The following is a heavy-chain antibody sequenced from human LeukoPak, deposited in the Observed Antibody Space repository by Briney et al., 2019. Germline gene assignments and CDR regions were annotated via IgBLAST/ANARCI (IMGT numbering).Heavy chain of an antibody. D-gene: IGHD3-22*01. Sequence: GGSRRLACAASGFTVGTNYMSWVRQAPGKVREWVAVIYTSGRTYYADSVKGRSTISRDNSKNTLYLQMNSLRAEDTPVYYCARESNSGYYLSYWGQGPLVTVS. V-gene: IGHV3-66*01. CDR3: ARESNSGYYLSY. J-gene: IGHJ4*02. CDR2: IYTSGRT. CDR1: GFTVGTNY.